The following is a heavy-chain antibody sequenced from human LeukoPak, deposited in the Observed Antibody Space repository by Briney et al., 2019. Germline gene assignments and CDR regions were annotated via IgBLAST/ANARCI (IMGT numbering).Heavy chain of an antibody. CDR2: ISYDGSNK. CDR1: GFTFSSYA. J-gene: IGHJ6*02. Sequence: GGSLRLSCAASGFTFSSYAIHWVRQAPGKGLEWVAVISYDGSNKYYADSVKGRFTISRDNSKNTLYLQMNSLRAEDTAVYYCARDLTVTDYYYYGMDVWGQGTTVTVSS. D-gene: IGHD4-11*01. V-gene: IGHV3-30-3*01. CDR3: ARDLTVTDYYYYGMDV.